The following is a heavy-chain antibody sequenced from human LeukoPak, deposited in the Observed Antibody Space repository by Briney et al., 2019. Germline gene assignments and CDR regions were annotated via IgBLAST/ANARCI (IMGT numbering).Heavy chain of an antibody. CDR1: GYTFTSYY. Sequence: ASVKVSCKASGYTFTSYYMHWMRQAPGQGLEWMGIINPSGGSTSYAQKFQGRVTMTRDTSTSTVYMELSSLRSEDTAVYYCAREGTSNGSSHYFDYWGQGTLVTVSS. J-gene: IGHJ4*02. D-gene: IGHD6-19*01. V-gene: IGHV1-46*01. CDR2: INPSGGST. CDR3: AREGTSNGSSHYFDY.